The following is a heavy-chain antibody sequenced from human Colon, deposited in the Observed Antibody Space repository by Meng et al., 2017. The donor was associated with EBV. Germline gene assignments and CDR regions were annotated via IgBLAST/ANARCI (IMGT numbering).Heavy chain of an antibody. CDR3: ARDTSTWGNKGLDH. Sequence: LKESGSGLVKPSQTSSLTCVVSGDSVTNGGYSWSWIRQPPGKGLEWIGYIYHSGSTKYNPSLKSRVTISVDTSKNQFSLKLSSVTAADTAVYYCARDTSTWGNKGLDHWGQGILVTVSS. CDR2: IYHSGST. V-gene: IGHV4-30-2*01. D-gene: IGHD7-27*01. CDR1: GDSVTNGGYS. J-gene: IGHJ4*02.